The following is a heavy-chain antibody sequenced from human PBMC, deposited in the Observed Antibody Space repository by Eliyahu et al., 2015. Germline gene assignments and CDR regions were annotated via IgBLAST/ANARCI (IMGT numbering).Heavy chain of an antibody. D-gene: IGHD6-6*01. V-gene: IGHV1-46*03. CDR2: INPSGGST. CDR3: ASLYSSSSGPPFDY. CDR1: GYTXXSYY. Sequence: QVQLVQSGAXVKXPGASVKXSCKASGYTXXSYYMHWVRQAPGQGXEWMGIINPSGGSTSYXQKFQGRVTMTRDTSTSTVYMELSSLRSEDTAVYYCASLYSSSSGPPFDYWGQGTLVTVSS. J-gene: IGHJ4*02.